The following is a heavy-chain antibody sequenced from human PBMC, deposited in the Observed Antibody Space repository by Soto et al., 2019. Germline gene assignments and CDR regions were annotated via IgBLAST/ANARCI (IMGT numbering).Heavy chain of an antibody. Sequence: GGSLRLSCVVSGFTLSSYAMSWVRQAPGKGLEWVSGIDGSGRNTYYADSVKGRFTISRDNSKNTLSVQMDSLRVEDTALYYCAKDGGSVCSGGTCYFQAPDYWGQGTLVTVSS. J-gene: IGHJ4*02. D-gene: IGHD2-8*02. CDR2: IDGSGRNT. V-gene: IGHV3-23*01. CDR3: AKDGGSVCSGGTCYFQAPDY. CDR1: GFTLSSYA.